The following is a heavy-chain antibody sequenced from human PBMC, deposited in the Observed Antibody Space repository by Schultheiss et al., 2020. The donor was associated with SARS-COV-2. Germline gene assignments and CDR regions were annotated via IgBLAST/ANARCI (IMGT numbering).Heavy chain of an antibody. CDR2: INHSGST. V-gene: IGHV4-34*01. Sequence: SQTLSLTCTVSGGSISSYYWSWIRQPPGKGLEWIGEINHSGSTSYNPSLKSRVTISVDTSKNQFSLKLSSVTAADTAVYYCARRYSGYDWNWGQGTLVTVSS. CDR3: ARRYSGYDWN. D-gene: IGHD5-12*01. CDR1: GGSISSYY. J-gene: IGHJ4*02.